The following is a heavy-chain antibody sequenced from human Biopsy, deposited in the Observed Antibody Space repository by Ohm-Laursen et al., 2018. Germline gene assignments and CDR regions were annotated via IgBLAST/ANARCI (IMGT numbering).Heavy chain of an antibody. Sequence: PGTLSLTCTVSGGSLTGDYWSWIRQSPGKGLEWIGSISDTGSTNYSPSLRGRVTISVDTSKKQFSLKVSSVTPADTAVFFCARLYRLDDYWNDDPPDAFDVWGQGTMVTVSS. CDR3: ARLYRLDDYWNDDPPDAFDV. D-gene: IGHD3-3*01. CDR2: ISDTGST. J-gene: IGHJ3*01. CDR1: GGSLTGDY. V-gene: IGHV4-59*01.